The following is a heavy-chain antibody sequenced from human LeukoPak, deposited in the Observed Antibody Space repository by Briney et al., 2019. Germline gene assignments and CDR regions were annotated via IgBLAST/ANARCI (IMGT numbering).Heavy chain of an antibody. CDR1: GGSISSYY. D-gene: IGHD3-3*01. CDR2: IYYSGST. V-gene: IGHV4-59*01. J-gene: IGHJ5*02. Sequence: SETLSLTCTVSGGSISSYYWSWIGHPPGKGRDWIGYIYYSGSTDSNPSLKSRVAMSVDTSKNQFFLKLSSVTAADTAVYYCARGYFWSGYLSWFDPWGQGTLVTVSS. CDR3: ARGYFWSGYLSWFDP.